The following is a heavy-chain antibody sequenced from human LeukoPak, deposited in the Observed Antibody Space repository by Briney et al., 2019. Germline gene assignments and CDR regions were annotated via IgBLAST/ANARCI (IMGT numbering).Heavy chain of an antibody. Sequence: SVKVSCKASGGTFSSYAISWVRQAPGQGLEWMGGIIPIFGTANYAQKFQGRVTITTDESTSTAYMELSSLRSEDTAVYYCARCPTYCSSTSCPLVYYYYYYIDVWGKGTTVTVSS. J-gene: IGHJ6*03. CDR3: ARCPTYCSSTSCPLVYYYYYYIDV. V-gene: IGHV1-69*05. CDR2: IIPIFGTA. D-gene: IGHD2-2*01. CDR1: GGTFSSYA.